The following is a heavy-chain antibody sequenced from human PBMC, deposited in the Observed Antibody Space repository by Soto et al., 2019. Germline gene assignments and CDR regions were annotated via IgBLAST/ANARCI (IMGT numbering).Heavy chain of an antibody. CDR3: ARDGSEHTKGWRAFDI. Sequence: PSETLSLTCTVSGGSISSYYWSWIRQPPGKGLEWIGYIYYSGSTNYNPSLKSRVNISVDTSKNQFSLKLSSVTAADTAVFYCARDGSEHTKGWRAFDIWGQGTMVTVSS. J-gene: IGHJ3*02. V-gene: IGHV4-59*01. CDR2: IYYSGST. CDR1: GGSISSYY. D-gene: IGHD2-15*01.